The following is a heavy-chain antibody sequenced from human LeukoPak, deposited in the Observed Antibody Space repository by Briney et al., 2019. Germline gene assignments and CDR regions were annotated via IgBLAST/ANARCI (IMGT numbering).Heavy chain of an antibody. V-gene: IGHV4-59*08. CDR3: ARHGTWVGATQY. CDR1: GGSISSYY. J-gene: IGHJ4*02. Sequence: SETLSLTCTVSGGSISSYYWSWIRQPPGKGLEWIGYIYYSGSTNYNPSLKSRVTISVDTSKNQFSLKLSSVTAADTAVYYCARHGTWVGATQYWGQGTLVTVSS. CDR2: IYYSGST. D-gene: IGHD1-26*01.